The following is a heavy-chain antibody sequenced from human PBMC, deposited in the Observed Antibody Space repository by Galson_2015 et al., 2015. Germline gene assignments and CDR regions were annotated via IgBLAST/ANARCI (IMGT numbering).Heavy chain of an antibody. CDR1: GFTFSSYD. V-gene: IGHV3-13*04. D-gene: IGHD3-3*01. Sequence: SLRLSCAASGFTFSSYDMHWVRQATGKGLEWVSAVGTAGDTYYPGSVKGRFTTSRENAKNSLYLQMNSLRVGDTAVYYCAREVRFLEWLEMDVWGKGTTVTVSS. J-gene: IGHJ6*04. CDR2: VGTAGDT. CDR3: AREVRFLEWLEMDV.